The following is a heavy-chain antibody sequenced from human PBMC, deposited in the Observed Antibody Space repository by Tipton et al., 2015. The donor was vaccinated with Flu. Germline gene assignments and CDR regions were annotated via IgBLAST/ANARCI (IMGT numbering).Heavy chain of an antibody. Sequence: TLSLTCAVSGYSISSGYYWGWIRQFPGKGLEWIGTVSRTGSAFYNPSLKSRVTISIDTSKNQFSLKMRSVTATDMAVYYCARRDYSNYVSDPKSWFDPSGQRTLVAVSS. D-gene: IGHD4-11*01. CDR3: ARRDYSNYVSDPKSWFDP. CDR1: GYSISSGYY. V-gene: IGHV4-38-2*01. CDR2: VSRTGSA. J-gene: IGHJ5*02.